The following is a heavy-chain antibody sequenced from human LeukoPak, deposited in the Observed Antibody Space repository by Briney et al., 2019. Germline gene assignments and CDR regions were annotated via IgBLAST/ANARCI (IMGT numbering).Heavy chain of an antibody. CDR1: GFTVSKYG. V-gene: IGHV3-23*01. J-gene: IGHJ5*02. D-gene: IGHD3/OR15-3a*01. Sequence: GGSLRLSCAASGFTVSKYGMTWVRQALGKGLEWVSTIGGDGRTHYADSVEGRFTISRDNSKNTVYLQMNSPRAEDTSVYYCAADWQLPEAPWGQGSLVTVSS. CDR3: AADWQLPEAP. CDR2: IGGDGRT.